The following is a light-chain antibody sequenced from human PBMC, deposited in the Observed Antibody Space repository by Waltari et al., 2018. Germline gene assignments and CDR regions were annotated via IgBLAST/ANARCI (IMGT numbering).Light chain of an antibody. CDR1: KSIGNN. CDR2: VAS. J-gene: IGKJ2*01. CDR3: QQYNEWPYT. V-gene: IGKV3-15*01. Sequence: ETIMTQSPAILSVSPGETATLSCRASKSIGNNLAWYQQTPGQAPTLLIYVASSRGTGIPARFFGAGSGTDFTLTISSLQSEDFAVYYGQQYNEWPYTFGQGTKVDLK.